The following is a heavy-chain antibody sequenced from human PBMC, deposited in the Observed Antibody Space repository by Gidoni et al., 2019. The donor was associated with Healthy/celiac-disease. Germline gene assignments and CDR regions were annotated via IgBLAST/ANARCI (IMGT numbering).Heavy chain of an antibody. Sequence: QVQLVESGGGVVQPGRFLRLSCAASGFTFSSYGMHWVRQAPGKGLEWVAVISYDGSNKYYADSVKGRFTISRDNSKNTLYLQMNSLRAEDTAVYYCAKDRSSSSWLLGMDVWGKGTTVTVSS. V-gene: IGHV3-30*18. CDR1: GFTFSSYG. D-gene: IGHD6-13*01. J-gene: IGHJ6*04. CDR2: ISYDGSNK. CDR3: AKDRSSSSWLLGMDV.